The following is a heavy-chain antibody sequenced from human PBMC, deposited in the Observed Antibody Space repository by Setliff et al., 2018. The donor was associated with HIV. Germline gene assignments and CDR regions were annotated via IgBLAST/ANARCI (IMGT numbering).Heavy chain of an antibody. V-gene: IGHV1-2*02. CDR3: TMSGANAVFRE. CDR1: GYTFTGYY. D-gene: IGHD3-10*02. Sequence: ASVQVSCKASGYTFTGYYIHWVRQAPGQGLEWMGWVNPNNGDTKFPQKFQSRVTMTRDTSISTAYMELSSLRSNDTAVYYCTMSGANAVFREWGQGTLVTVS. CDR2: VNPNNGDT. J-gene: IGHJ1*01.